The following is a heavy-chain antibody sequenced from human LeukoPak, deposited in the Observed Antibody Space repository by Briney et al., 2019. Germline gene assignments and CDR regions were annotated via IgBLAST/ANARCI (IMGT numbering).Heavy chain of an antibody. V-gene: IGHV4-34*01. CDR3: VRDRELNY. J-gene: IGHJ4*02. Sequence: SETLSLTCAVYGGSFSGYYWSWIRQPPGKGLEWIGEINHSGSTNYNPSFKSRVTISEDTPKNQFSLKLSSVTAVDTAVYYCVRDRELNYWGQGTLVTVSS. CDR1: GGSFSGYY. CDR2: INHSGST. D-gene: IGHD3-10*01.